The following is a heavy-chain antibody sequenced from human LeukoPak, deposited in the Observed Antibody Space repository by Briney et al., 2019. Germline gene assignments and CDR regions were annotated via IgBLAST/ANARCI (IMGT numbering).Heavy chain of an antibody. CDR1: GFTFSSYT. V-gene: IGHV3-21*01. CDR2: ISSSSTYI. J-gene: IGHJ5*02. CDR3: VRIPNSANFPIWFDP. Sequence: GGSLRLSCAASGFTFSSYTMNWVRQAPGKGLEWVSSISSSSTYIYYADSVKGRFTISRDNAKNSLYLQMNSLRAEDTAVYYCVRIPNSANFPIWFDPWGQGTLVTVSS. D-gene: IGHD2/OR15-2a*01.